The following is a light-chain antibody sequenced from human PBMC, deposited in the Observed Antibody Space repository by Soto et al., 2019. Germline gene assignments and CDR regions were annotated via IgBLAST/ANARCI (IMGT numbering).Light chain of an antibody. J-gene: IGKJ1*01. CDR1: QNGLYSSNNKNY. Sequence: IVMTQSPDSLVVSLGERATINCKSSQNGLYSSNNKNYLAWYQQKPGQPPKLLIYGASTRESGVPDRFSGSGSGTDFTLTISSLQAEDVEVYYCQQSYSNPRPFGQATKLDIK. CDR2: GAS. CDR3: QQSYSNPRP. V-gene: IGKV4-1*01.